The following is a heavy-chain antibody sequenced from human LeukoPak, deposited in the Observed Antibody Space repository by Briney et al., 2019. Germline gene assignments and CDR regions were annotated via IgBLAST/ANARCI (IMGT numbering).Heavy chain of an antibody. CDR3: AREILAYCGGDCYSAPFDY. CDR1: GGSXXSGDYY. CDR2: IHNSGST. Sequence: LSLTXXXSGGSXXSGDYYWNWIRQPPGKGLQWIGYIHNSGSTYYNPSLKSRVTISVDTSKSQFSLKLNSVTAADTAVYYCAREILAYCGGDCYSAPFDYWGQGTLVTVSS. D-gene: IGHD2-21*02. J-gene: IGHJ4*02. V-gene: IGHV4-30-4*01.